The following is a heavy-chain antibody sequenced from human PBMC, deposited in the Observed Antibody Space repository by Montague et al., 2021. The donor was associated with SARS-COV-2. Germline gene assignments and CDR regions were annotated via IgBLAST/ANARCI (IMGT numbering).Heavy chain of an antibody. Sequence: TLSLTCTVSGASISTGIYYWSWIRQPAGKGLEWTGRIRTTGHTDYNSSLESRVFMSVDTSTNQFPLSLTSVTAADTAVYFCARFGSGTLEFDLWGQGTLVTVSS. V-gene: IGHV4-61*02. J-gene: IGHJ4*02. CDR3: ARFGSGTLEFDL. D-gene: IGHD1-26*01. CDR1: GASISTGIYY. CDR2: IRTTGHT.